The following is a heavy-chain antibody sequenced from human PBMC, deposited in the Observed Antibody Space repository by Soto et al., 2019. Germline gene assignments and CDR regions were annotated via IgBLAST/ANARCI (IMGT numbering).Heavy chain of an antibody. V-gene: IGHV1-18*01. CDR2: ISAYNGNT. D-gene: IGHD6-13*01. CDR1: GYTFTSYG. J-gene: IGHJ4*02. CDR3: ARDREGIAAAGAESLLDY. Sequence: QVQLVQSGAEVKKPGASVKVSCKASGYTFTSYGISWVRQAPGQGIEWMGWISAYNGNTNYAQKLQGRVTMTTDTSTSTAYMELRSLRSDDTAVYYCARDREGIAAAGAESLLDYWGQGTLVTVSS.